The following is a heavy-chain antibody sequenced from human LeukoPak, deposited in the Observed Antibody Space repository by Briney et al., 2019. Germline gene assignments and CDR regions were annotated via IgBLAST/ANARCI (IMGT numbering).Heavy chain of an antibody. D-gene: IGHD3-22*01. CDR3: ARVVVMRGRWLDY. CDR1: GGTISSGDYY. V-gene: IGHV4-30-4*01. J-gene: IGHJ4*02. Sequence: SETLSLTCTVSGGTISSGDYYWSWIRQPPGKGLEWIGYIYYSGSTYYNPSLKSRVTISVDTSKNQFSLKLSSVTAADTAVYYCARVVVMRGRWLDYWGQGTLVTVSS. CDR2: IYYSGST.